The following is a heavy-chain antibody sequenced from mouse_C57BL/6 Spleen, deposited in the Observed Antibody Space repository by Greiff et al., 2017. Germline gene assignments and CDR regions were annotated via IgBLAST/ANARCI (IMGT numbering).Heavy chain of an antibody. Sequence: VQLQQSGPDLVKPGASVKISCKASCYSFTGYYMNWVKQSPEKSLEWIGEINPSTGGTTYNQKFKAKATLTVDKSSSTAYMQLKSLTSEDSAVYYCAREITTVVLDYWGQGTTLTVSS. CDR3: AREITTVVLDY. J-gene: IGHJ2*01. CDR1: CYSFTGYY. V-gene: IGHV1-42*01. CDR2: INPSTGGT. D-gene: IGHD1-1*01.